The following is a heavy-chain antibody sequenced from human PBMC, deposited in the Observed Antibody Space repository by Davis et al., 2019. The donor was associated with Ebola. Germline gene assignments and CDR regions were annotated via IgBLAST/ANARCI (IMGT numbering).Heavy chain of an antibody. CDR3: ARDHGYCSGGSCYSSYFDY. Sequence: GESLKISCEASGFIFTSYAMHWVRQAPGKGLEWVAMTSYDGGNNNYADSVKGRFTISRDNSKSTLYLQMNSLRAEDTAVYYCARDHGYCSGGSCYSSYFDYWGQGTLVTVSS. D-gene: IGHD2-15*01. V-gene: IGHV3-30-3*01. CDR2: TSYDGGNN. CDR1: GFIFTSYA. J-gene: IGHJ4*02.